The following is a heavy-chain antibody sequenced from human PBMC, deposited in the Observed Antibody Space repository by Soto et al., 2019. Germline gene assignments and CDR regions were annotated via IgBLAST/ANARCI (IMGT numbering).Heavy chain of an antibody. V-gene: IGHV4-61*08. CDR1: GGSISSGGYY. J-gene: IGHJ4*02. CDR2: IYYSGST. CDR3: AKTGSYYVPLVQY. D-gene: IGHD1-26*01. Sequence: PSETLSLTCTVSGGSISSGGYYWSWIRQHPGKGLEWIGYIYYSGSTKYNPSLKSRATISIDTSKNQVSLKLSSVTAEDTAVYYCAKTGSYYVPLVQYWGQGTLVTVSS.